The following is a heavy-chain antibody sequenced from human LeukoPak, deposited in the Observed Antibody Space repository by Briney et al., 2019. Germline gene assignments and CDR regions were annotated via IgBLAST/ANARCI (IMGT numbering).Heavy chain of an antibody. CDR1: GYSISSGYY. J-gene: IGHJ4*02. D-gene: IGHD6-13*01. Sequence: PSETLSLTCAVSGYSISSGYYWGWIRPPPGKGLEWIGSTYHSGSTYYNPSLKSRVTISVDTSKNQFSLKLSSVTAADTAVYYCARLRSSSWYDYWGQGTLVTVSS. V-gene: IGHV4-38-2*01. CDR3: ARLRSSSWYDY. CDR2: TYHSGST.